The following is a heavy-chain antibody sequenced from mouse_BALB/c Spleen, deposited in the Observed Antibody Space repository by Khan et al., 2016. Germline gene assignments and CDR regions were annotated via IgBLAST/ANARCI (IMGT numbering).Heavy chain of an antibody. D-gene: IGHD1-2*01. J-gene: IGHJ3*01. CDR2: ISDGGSYT. CDR1: GFTFSDYY. V-gene: IGHV5-4*02. Sequence: EVELVESGGGLVKPGGSLKLSCAASGFTFSDYYMYWVRQTPEKRLEWVATISDGGSYTYYQDSVKGRFTISRDNAKNNLYLQISSLKSDDTARYCCARGGLRLPWFAYWGQGTLVTVSA. CDR3: ARGGLRLPWFAY.